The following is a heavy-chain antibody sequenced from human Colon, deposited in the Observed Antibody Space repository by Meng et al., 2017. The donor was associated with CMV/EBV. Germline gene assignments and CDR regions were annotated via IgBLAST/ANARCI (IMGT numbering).Heavy chain of an antibody. D-gene: IGHD1-26*01. J-gene: IGHJ4*02. V-gene: IGHV1-69*12. CDR1: GGTFSSEA. CDR2: IIPIFGTA. CDR3: ARDIDSAEGY. Sequence: QFQMGPAGARLKKPGASVKVCCNASGGTFSSEAIGWLRQAPGQGLEWMGGIIPIFGTANYAQKFKGRVTITADESTSTAYMELSSLRSEDTAVYYCARDIDSAEGYWGQGALVTVSS.